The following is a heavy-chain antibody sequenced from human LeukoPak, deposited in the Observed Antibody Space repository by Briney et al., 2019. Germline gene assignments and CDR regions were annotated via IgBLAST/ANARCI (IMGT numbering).Heavy chain of an antibody. V-gene: IGHV3-53*01. Sequence: PGGSLRLSCAASGLTVTRNYINWVRQAPGKGLEWVSVIYSGGSTYYADSVKGRFTISRDNSKNTLYLQMNSLRAEDTAVYYCASPKAVLRYFDWLPLDYWGQGTLVTVSS. CDR2: IYSGGST. CDR3: ASPKAVLRYFDWLPLDY. D-gene: IGHD3-9*01. CDR1: GLTVTRNY. J-gene: IGHJ4*02.